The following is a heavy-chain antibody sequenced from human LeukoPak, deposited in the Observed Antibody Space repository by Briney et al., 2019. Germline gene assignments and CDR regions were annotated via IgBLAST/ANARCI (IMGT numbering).Heavy chain of an antibody. J-gene: IGHJ6*02. V-gene: IGHV3-30*04. D-gene: IGHD6-19*01. CDR2: ISYDGSNK. Sequence: GGSLRLSCAASGFTISSYAMHWVRQAPGKGLEWVAVISYDGSNKYYADSVKGRFTISRDNSKNTLYLQMNSLRAEDTAVYYCVRDRAPNQWLVSYYYGMDVWGQGTTVTVSS. CDR3: VRDRAPNQWLVSYYYGMDV. CDR1: GFTISSYA.